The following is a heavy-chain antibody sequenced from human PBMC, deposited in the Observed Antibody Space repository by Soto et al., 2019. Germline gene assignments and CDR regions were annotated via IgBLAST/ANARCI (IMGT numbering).Heavy chain of an antibody. V-gene: IGHV3-30-3*01. Sequence: GGSLRLSCAASGFTFSSFPMHWVRQAPGKGLERVALISYDGSNKYYTDSVKGRFTISRDNSKNTLYLQMNSLRAEDTALYYCAREGGVSGWYWGGDYWGKGTPVTVSS. CDR2: ISYDGSNK. J-gene: IGHJ4*02. CDR1: GFTFSSFP. CDR3: AREGGVSGWYWGGDY. D-gene: IGHD6-19*01.